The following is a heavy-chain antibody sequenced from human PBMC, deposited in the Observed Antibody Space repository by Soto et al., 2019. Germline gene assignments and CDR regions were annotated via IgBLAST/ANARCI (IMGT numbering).Heavy chain of an antibody. CDR1: GYPFIKYG. V-gene: IGHV1-18*04. CDR2: IKVDSGYT. Sequence: QLQLVQSAAEVKKPGASVRVSCKAYGYPFIKYGISWIRQAPEQGLEWMGWIKVDSGYTNYAQKFQGRVTMTADTSSDTAFMELRSQRLDDTAVYFWATSYDTGFDPWGQGTLVSVSS. CDR3: ATSYDTGFDP. J-gene: IGHJ5*02. D-gene: IGHD3-9*01.